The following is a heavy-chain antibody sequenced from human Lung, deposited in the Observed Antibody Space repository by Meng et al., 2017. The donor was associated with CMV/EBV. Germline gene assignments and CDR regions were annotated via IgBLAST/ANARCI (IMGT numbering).Heavy chain of an antibody. CDR2: IYPGDSDT. CDR3: ARQLDTRTWDNWFDP. Sequence: GESXKISCQGSGYSFTSYWIAWVRQMPGKGLEWMGIIYPGDSDTTYSPSFQGQVTISADNSISTTYLQWNSLRASDTAMYYCARQLDTRTWDNWFDPWGQGNXVNVSS. J-gene: IGHJ5*02. V-gene: IGHV5-51*01. CDR1: GYSFTSYW. D-gene: IGHD2-2*01.